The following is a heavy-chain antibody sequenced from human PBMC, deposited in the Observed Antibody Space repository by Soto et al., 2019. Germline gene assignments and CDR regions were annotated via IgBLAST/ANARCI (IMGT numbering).Heavy chain of an antibody. CDR1: NGSISSGDYF. J-gene: IGHJ4*02. CDR2: IYHTGST. D-gene: IGHD2-2*01. Sequence: PSETLSLTCTVSNGSISSGDYFGQWLRQSPGKGLEWIGYIYHTGSTHSNPALRSRLSISIDTSKNQFSLRLSSVTAADTAVYFCAREVVPAALNSWGQGTLVTVSS. V-gene: IGHV4-30-4*01. CDR3: AREVVPAALNS.